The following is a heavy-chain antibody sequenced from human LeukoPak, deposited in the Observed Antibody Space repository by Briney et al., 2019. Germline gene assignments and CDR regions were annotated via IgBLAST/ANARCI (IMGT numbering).Heavy chain of an antibody. CDR2: IIPIFGTA. V-gene: IGHV1-69*06. D-gene: IGHD6-13*01. Sequence: SVKVSCKASGGTFSSYAISWVRQAPGQGLEWMGGIIPIFGTANYAQKFQGRVTITADKSTSTAYMELSSLRSEDTAVYYCASQPKSPFSSSWQAIPSHFDYWGQGTLVTVSS. CDR3: ASQPKSPFSSSWQAIPSHFDY. CDR1: GGTFSSYA. J-gene: IGHJ4*02.